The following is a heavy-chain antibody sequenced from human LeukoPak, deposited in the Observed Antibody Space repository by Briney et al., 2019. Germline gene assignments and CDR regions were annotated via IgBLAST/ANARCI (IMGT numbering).Heavy chain of an antibody. V-gene: IGHV4-30-4*07. CDR1: GDSISSGGYS. J-gene: IGHJ5*02. D-gene: IGHD3-3*01. CDR2: IHDSGST. CDR3: ARAHYDFWSGYLNWFDP. Sequence: SETLSLTCAVSGDSISSGGYSWGWIRQTPGKGLGWIAYIHDSGSTYNNPSLKTRLSISIDTCKNQFSLKLNSVSAADTAVYYCARAHYDFWSGYLNWFDPWGQGTLVTVSS.